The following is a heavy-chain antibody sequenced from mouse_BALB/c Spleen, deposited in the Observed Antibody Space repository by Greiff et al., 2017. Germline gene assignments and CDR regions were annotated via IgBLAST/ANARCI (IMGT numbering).Heavy chain of an antibody. D-gene: IGHD2-3*01. CDR3: ARTDGYYFYAMDY. V-gene: IGHV2-2*02. J-gene: IGHJ4*01. CDR2: LWSGGST. CDR1: GFSLTSYG. Sequence: QVQLKESGPGLVQPSQSLSITCTVSGFSLTSYGVHWVRQSPGKGLEWLGVLWSGGSTDYNAAFISRLSISKDNSKSQVVFKMNSLQANDTAIYYCARTDGYYFYAMDYWGQGTSVTVSS.